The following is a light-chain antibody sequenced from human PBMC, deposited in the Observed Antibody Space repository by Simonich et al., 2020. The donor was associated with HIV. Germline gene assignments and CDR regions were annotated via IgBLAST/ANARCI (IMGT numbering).Light chain of an antibody. J-gene: IGLJ3*02. Sequence: QSALTQPRSVSGSPGQSVTISSTGTSSDVGGYNYVSWYQQHPGKAPKLMIYDVSTRPSGVPDRFAGSKSGNTASLTISGLQAEDEADYYCSSYTSITTWVFGGGTKLTVL. V-gene: IGLV2-11*01. CDR3: SSYTSITTWV. CDR1: SSDVGGYNY. CDR2: DVS.